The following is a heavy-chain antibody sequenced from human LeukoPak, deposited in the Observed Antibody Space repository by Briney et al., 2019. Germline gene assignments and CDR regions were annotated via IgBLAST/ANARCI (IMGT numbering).Heavy chain of an antibody. J-gene: IGHJ4*02. CDR1: GGSISSSSYY. CDR3: ASHRQDDWGICYFDY. Sequence: SETLSLTCTVSGGSISSSSYYWGWIRQPPGKGLEWIGSIYYSGSTYYSPSLKSRVTISVDTSKNQFSLKLSSVTAADTAVYYCASHRQDDWGICYFDYWGQGTLVTVSS. V-gene: IGHV4-39*01. CDR2: IYYSGST. D-gene: IGHD3-16*01.